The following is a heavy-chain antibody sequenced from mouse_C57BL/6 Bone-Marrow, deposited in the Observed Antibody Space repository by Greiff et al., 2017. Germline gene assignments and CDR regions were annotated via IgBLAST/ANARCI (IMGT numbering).Heavy chain of an antibody. Sequence: EVKVVESGGDLVKPGGSLKLSCAASGFTFSSYGMSWVRQTPDKRLEWVATISSGGSYTYYPDSVKGRFTISRDNTKNTLYLQMSSLKSEDTAMYDSARDYYGVRFAYWGQGTLVTVSA. CDR3: ARDYYGVRFAY. CDR2: ISSGGSYT. CDR1: GFTFSSYG. V-gene: IGHV5-6*01. D-gene: IGHD2-13*01. J-gene: IGHJ3*01.